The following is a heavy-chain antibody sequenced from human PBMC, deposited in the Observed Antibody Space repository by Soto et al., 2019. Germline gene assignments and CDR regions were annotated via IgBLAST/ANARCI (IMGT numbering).Heavy chain of an antibody. CDR1: GFTFSSYW. CDR2: INSDGSST. V-gene: IGHV3-74*01. Sequence: GGSLRLSCAASGFTFSSYWMHWVRQAPGKGLVWVSRINSDGSSTSYADSVKGRFTISRDNAKNTLYLQMNSLRAEDTAVYYCARVREYQLPISYYYYGMDVWGQGTTVTVSS. CDR3: ARVREYQLPISYYYYGMDV. J-gene: IGHJ6*02. D-gene: IGHD2-2*01.